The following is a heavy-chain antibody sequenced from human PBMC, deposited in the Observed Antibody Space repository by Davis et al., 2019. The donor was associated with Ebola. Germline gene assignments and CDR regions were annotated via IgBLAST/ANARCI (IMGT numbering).Heavy chain of an antibody. Sequence: AASVKVSCKASGYTFTGYYMHWVRQAPGQGLEWMGRINPNSGGTNYAQKFQGSVTMTRSTSMSTVYMELRSLSSDDTAVYYCARGPGELSWLGLDVWGQGTTVTVSS. CDR3: ARGPGELSWLGLDV. CDR2: INPNSGGT. V-gene: IGHV1-2*06. J-gene: IGHJ6*02. D-gene: IGHD3-10*01. CDR1: GYTFTGYY.